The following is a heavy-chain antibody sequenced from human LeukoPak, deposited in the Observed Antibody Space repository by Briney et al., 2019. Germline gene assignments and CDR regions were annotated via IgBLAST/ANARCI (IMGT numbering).Heavy chain of an antibody. J-gene: IGHJ4*02. CDR2: IIPIFGTA. CDR1: GGTFSSYA. V-gene: IGHV1-69*13. CDR3: ARVPGAYGDYSFYFDY. D-gene: IGHD4-17*01. Sequence: GASVKVSCKASGGTFSSYAISWVRQAPGQGLEWMGGIIPIFGTANYAQKFQGRVTITADESTSTAYMELSSLRSEDTAVYYCARVPGAYGDYSFYFDYWGQGTLVTVSS.